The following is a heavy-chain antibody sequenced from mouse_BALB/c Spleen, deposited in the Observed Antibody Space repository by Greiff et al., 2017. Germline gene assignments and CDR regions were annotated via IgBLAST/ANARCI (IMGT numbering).Heavy chain of an antibody. CDR1: GFTFSSFG. J-gene: IGHJ4*01. CDR2: ISSGSSTI. V-gene: IGHV5-17*02. CDR3: ARYGSHYYAMDY. D-gene: IGHD2-2*01. Sequence: EVKLMESGGGLVQPGGSRKLSCAASGFTFSSFGMHWVRQAPEKGLEWVAYISSGSSTIYYADTVKGRFTISRDNPKNTLFLQMTSLRSEDTAMYYCARYGSHYYAMDYWGQGTSVTVSS.